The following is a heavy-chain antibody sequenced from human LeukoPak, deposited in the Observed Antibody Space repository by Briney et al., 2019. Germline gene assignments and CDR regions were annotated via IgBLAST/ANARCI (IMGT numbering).Heavy chain of an antibody. D-gene: IGHD6-13*01. CDR1: GGSISSSSYY. J-gene: IGHJ6*03. CDR3: ARRPYSSSWYYYYYYYMDV. Sequence: SETLPLTCTVSGGSISSSSYYWGWIRQPPGKGLEWIGSIYYSGSTYYNPSLKSRVTISVDTSKNQFSLKLSSVTAADTAVYYCARRPYSSSWYYYYYYYMDVWGKGTTVTVSS. V-gene: IGHV4-39*01. CDR2: IYYSGST.